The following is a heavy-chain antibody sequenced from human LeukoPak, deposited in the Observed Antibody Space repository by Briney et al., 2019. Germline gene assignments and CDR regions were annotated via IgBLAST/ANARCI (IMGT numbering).Heavy chain of an antibody. CDR3: ARNDYGDYGFDY. J-gene: IGHJ4*02. CDR2: IADNSNQI. CDR1: GFTFSRHS. V-gene: IGHV3-48*01. Sequence: GGSLRLSCAASGFTFSRHSMHWVRQAPGKGLEWVSFIADNSNQIDYADSVKGRFTISRDNAKKSFYLQMNSLRAEDTAVYYCARNDYGDYGFDYWGQGTLVTVSS. D-gene: IGHD4-17*01.